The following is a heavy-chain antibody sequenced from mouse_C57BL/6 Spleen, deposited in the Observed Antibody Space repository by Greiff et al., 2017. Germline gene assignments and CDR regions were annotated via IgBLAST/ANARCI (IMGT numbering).Heavy chain of an antibody. Sequence: EVHLVESVAELVRPGASVKLSCTASGFNINNTYMHWVKQRPEQGLEWIGRIDPANGNTKYAPKFQGKATITADPSSNTAYLQLSSLTSEDTAIYYGAFLSYGSSFWSFDVWGTGTTGTVSS. CDR3: AFLSYGSSFWSFDV. V-gene: IGHV14-3*01. CDR1: GFNINNTY. D-gene: IGHD1-1*01. CDR2: IDPANGNT. J-gene: IGHJ1*03.